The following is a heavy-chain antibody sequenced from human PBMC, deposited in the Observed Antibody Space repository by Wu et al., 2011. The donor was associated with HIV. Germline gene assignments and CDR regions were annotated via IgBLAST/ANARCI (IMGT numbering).Heavy chain of an antibody. Sequence: QVQRVQSGAEVKKPGASVRSPARLXVTLYQQGNQLGATGPGQGLEWMGWISAYNGNTNYAQKLQGRVTMTTDTSTSTAYMELRSLRSDDTAVYYCARDFRYYYDSSGLYYGMDVWGQGTTVTVSS. V-gene: IGHV1-18*01. D-gene: IGHD3-22*01. CDR3: ARDFRYYYDSSGLYYGMDV. CDR1: VTLYQQG. J-gene: IGHJ6*02. CDR2: ISAYNGNT.